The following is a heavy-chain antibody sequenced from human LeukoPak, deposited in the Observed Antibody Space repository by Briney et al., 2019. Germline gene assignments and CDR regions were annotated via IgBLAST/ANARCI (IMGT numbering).Heavy chain of an antibody. Sequence: PSETLSLTCSVSGGSISYYWVWIRQPPGKGLEWIGSIYYTGSTYYNPSLKSRVTMSVDTSKNQFSLKVNSVTAADTAVYYCARVYDSGSQAYFYYMDVWGKGTTVTISS. CDR3: ARVYDSGSQAYFYYMDV. J-gene: IGHJ6*03. D-gene: IGHD3-10*01. CDR2: IYYTGST. V-gene: IGHV4-39*07. CDR1: GGSISYY.